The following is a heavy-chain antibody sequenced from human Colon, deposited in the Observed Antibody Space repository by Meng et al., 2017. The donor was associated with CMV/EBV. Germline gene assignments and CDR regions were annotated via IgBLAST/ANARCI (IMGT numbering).Heavy chain of an antibody. J-gene: IGHJ4*02. V-gene: IGHV3-74*01. Sequence: GGSLRLSCVASGFTFSRHWMHWVRQVPGKGPEWVSHINGDGTTTSHADSVKGRFPISRDNAKNTLFLQMNSLGADDTGVYFCTTDRVGAMFYTNPFDYWGQGTLVTVSS. CDR2: INGDGTTT. CDR1: GFTFSRHW. CDR3: TTDRVGAMFYTNPFDY. D-gene: IGHD1-26*01.